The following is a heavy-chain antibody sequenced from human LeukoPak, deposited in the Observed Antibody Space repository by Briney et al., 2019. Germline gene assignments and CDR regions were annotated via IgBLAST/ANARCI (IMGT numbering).Heavy chain of an antibody. J-gene: IGHJ3*02. D-gene: IGHD3-10*01. CDR3: AKGVSMAPDAFDI. Sequence: PGGSLRLSCVVSDFTFAVSWVRQAPGKGLEWVSAISGSGGSTYYADSVKGRFTISRDNSKNTLYLQMNSLRAEDTAVYYCAKGVSMAPDAFDIWGQGTMVTVSS. CDR1: DFTFA. CDR2: ISGSGGST. V-gene: IGHV3-23*01.